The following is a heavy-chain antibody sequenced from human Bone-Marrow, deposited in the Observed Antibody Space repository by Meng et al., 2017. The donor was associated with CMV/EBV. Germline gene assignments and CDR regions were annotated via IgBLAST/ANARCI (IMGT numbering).Heavy chain of an antibody. Sequence: EVQLVESGGGLVQPGGSLRLSCAASGFTFSDHYMDWVRQAPGKGLEWVGHRRNKANRYTTEYAASVKGRFTISRDDSENSVYLQMNSLRTEDTAVYYCTRSVNWSFDSWGQGTLVTVSS. CDR2: RRNKANRYTT. D-gene: IGHD1-20*01. V-gene: IGHV3-72*01. CDR1: GFTFSDHY. J-gene: IGHJ4*02. CDR3: TRSVNWSFDS.